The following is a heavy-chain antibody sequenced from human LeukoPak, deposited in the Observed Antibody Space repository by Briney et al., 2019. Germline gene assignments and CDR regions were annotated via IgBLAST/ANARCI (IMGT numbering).Heavy chain of an antibody. CDR3: ASLQPPAGYSSS. J-gene: IGHJ4*02. CDR1: GFTFSRYE. Sequence: GGSLRLSCAASGFTFSRYEMNWVRQAPGKGLEWVSYISSSSSTIYYADSVKGRFTISRDNAKNSLYLQMNSLRAEDTAVYYCASLQPPAGYSSSWGQGTLVTVSS. CDR2: ISSSSSTI. V-gene: IGHV3-48*03. D-gene: IGHD6-13*01.